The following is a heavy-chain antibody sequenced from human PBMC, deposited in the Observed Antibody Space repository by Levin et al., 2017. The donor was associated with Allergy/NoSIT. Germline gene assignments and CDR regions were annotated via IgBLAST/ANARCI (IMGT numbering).Heavy chain of an antibody. Sequence: PGGSLRLSCAASGFTFSSYAMHWVRQAPGKGLEWVAVISYDGSNKYYADSVKGRFTISRDNSKNTLYLQMNSLRAEDTAVYYCARDSVSAEAAAPYYFDYWGQGTLVTVSS. CDR3: ARDSVSAEAAAPYYFDY. CDR1: GFTFSSYA. D-gene: IGHD6-13*01. J-gene: IGHJ4*02. V-gene: IGHV3-30-3*01. CDR2: ISYDGSNK.